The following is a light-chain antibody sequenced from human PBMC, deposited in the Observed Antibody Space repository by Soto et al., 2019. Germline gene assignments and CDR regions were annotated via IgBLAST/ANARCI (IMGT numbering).Light chain of an antibody. CDR1: QRVLYSSNNKNN. CDR2: WAS. J-gene: IGKJ2*01. V-gene: IGKV4-1*01. CDR3: QQYYSTPLYT. Sequence: DIVMTQSPDSLAVSLGERATTNSKSSQRVLYSSNNKNNLAWYQQKPGQPPKLLIYWASTREPGVPDRFSGSGSGTDFTLTISSLQAEDVAVYYCQQYYSTPLYTFGQGTKLEIK.